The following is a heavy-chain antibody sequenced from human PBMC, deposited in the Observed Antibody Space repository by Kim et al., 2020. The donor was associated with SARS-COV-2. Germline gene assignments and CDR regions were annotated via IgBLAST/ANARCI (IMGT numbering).Heavy chain of an antibody. V-gene: IGHV3-30*18. J-gene: IGHJ6*02. CDR1: GFTFSSHG. CDR2: ISYDGNNK. CDR3: AKDLGYYDSSSYYYYYYYYGMDV. D-gene: IGHD3-22*01. Sequence: GGSLRLSCAASGFTFSSHGMHWVRQAPGKGLEWVAAISYDGNNKNYADSVKGRFTISRDNSKNTLYLQMNSLRAEDTAVYYCAKDLGYYDSSSYYYYYYYYGMDVWGQGTTVTVSS.